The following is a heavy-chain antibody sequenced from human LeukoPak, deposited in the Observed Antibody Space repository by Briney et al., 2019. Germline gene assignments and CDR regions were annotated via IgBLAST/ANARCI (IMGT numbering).Heavy chain of an antibody. V-gene: IGHV1-2*02. D-gene: IGHD4-11*01. Sequence: ASVKVSCKASGYTFTCYYMHWVRQAPGQGLEWMGWINPNSGGTNYAQKFQGRVTTTRDTSISTAYMELSRLRSDDTAVYYCARDAVTTYWFDPWGQGTLVTVSS. CDR1: GYTFTCYY. CDR3: ARDAVTTYWFDP. CDR2: INPNSGGT. J-gene: IGHJ5*02.